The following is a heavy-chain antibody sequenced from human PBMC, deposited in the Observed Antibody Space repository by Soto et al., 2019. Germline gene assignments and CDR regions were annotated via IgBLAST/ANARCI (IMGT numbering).Heavy chain of an antibody. J-gene: IGHJ4*02. Sequence: QVRLQESGPGLVKPSQTLSLTCTVAGGSFSSGGYYWSWIRQHPGKGLEWIGDIYYSGRTYYNPSLKSRLTMSVDTSKSQFSLNLSSVTAADTAVYFCARAPTGVRWFLPFDYWGQGTLVAVSS. V-gene: IGHV4-31*03. CDR2: IYYSGRT. CDR3: ARAPTGVRWFLPFDY. D-gene: IGHD4-17*01. CDR1: GGSFSSGGYY.